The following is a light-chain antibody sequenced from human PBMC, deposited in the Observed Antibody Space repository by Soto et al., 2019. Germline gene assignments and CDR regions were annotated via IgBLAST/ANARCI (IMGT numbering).Light chain of an antibody. V-gene: IGKV3-11*01. Sequence: EIVLTQSPVTLSLSPGERATLSCRASQSVTTFLAWYQQKPGQAPRLLIYDVSSRATGIPARFSGSGSGTDFTLTISSLEPEDFAVYDCQQRINWPLTFGGGTKVEIK. CDR3: QQRINWPLT. CDR2: DVS. J-gene: IGKJ4*01. CDR1: QSVTTF.